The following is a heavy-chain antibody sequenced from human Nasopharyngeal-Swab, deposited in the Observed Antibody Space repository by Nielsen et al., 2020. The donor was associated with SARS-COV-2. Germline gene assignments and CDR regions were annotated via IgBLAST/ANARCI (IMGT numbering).Heavy chain of an antibody. V-gene: IGHV4-61*09. CDR1: SGSIRRGSDY. Sequence: SETLSLTCTVSSGSIRRGSDYWTWIRQPAGKGLEWIGDIHTTGRTDYNSSLKSRVTIAVDTSKNQFSLTLSSVTAADMAVYYCARREGYAKWFDPWGQGTLVIVSS. CDR3: ARREGYAKWFDP. J-gene: IGHJ5*02. D-gene: IGHD5-24*01. CDR2: IHTTGRT.